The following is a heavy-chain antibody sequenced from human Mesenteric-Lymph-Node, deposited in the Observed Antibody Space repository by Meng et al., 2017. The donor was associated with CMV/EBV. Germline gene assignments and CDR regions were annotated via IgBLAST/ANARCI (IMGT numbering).Heavy chain of an antibody. J-gene: IGHJ5*02. Sequence: SETLSLTCTVSGGSISSYYWSWIRQPPGKGLEWIGYIYYSGSTNYNPSLKSRVTISVDTSKNQFSLNLNSVTAADTAVYYCARDVSIVGATGNWFDPWGQGTLVTVSS. V-gene: IGHV4-59*12. CDR2: IYYSGST. CDR1: GGSISSYY. D-gene: IGHD1-26*01. CDR3: ARDVSIVGATGNWFDP.